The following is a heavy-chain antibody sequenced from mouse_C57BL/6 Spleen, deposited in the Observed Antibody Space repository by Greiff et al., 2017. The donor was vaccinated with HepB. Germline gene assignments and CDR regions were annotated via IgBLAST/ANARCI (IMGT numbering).Heavy chain of an antibody. J-gene: IGHJ1*03. CDR2: ISSGGDYI. CDR3: TRDGSSFGYFDV. CDR1: GFTFSSYA. Sequence: EVQLVESGEGLVKPGGSLKLSCAASGFTFSSYAMSWVRQTPEKRLEWVAYISSGGDYIYYADTVKGRFTISRDNARNTLYLQMSSLKSEDTAMYYCTRDGSSFGYFDVWGTGTTVTVSS. V-gene: IGHV5-9-1*02. D-gene: IGHD1-1*01.